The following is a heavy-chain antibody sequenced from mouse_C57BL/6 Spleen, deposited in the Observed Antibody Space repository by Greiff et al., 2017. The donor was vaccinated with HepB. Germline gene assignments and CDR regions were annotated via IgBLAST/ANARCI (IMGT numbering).Heavy chain of an antibody. V-gene: IGHV1-64*01. D-gene: IGHD1-1*01. J-gene: IGHJ4*01. Sequence: QVQLQQSGAELVKPGASVKLSCKASGYTFTSYWMHWVKQRPGQGLEWIGMIHPNSGSTNYNEKFKSKATLTVDKSSSTAYMQLSSLTSEDSAVYYCARGKYYGSSFYAMDYWGQGTSVTVSS. CDR3: ARGKYYGSSFYAMDY. CDR1: GYTFTSYW. CDR2: IHPNSGST.